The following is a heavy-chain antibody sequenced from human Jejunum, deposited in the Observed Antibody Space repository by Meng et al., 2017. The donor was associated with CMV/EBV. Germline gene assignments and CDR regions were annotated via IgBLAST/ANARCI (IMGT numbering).Heavy chain of an antibody. CDR3: TRHQTGDYRYFDL. CDR2: IRSIANNYAT. J-gene: IGHJ4*02. V-gene: IGHV3-73*01. CDR1: GCTLSGSG. Sequence: SGCTLSGSGIHWVRQASGKGLEWVGRIRSIANNYATTYAASVKGRFTISRDDSENTAYLQMNSLKAEDTAVYYCTRHQTGDYRYFDLWGQGTLVTVSS. D-gene: IGHD7-27*01.